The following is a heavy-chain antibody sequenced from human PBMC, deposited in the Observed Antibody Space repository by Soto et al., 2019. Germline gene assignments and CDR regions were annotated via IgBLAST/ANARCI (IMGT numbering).Heavy chain of an antibody. Sequence: QLQLQESGPGLVRPSETLSLTCTVSGGSIGSHNYYWAWIRQPTGKGLEWIGSIYYTGSTYYNPSLRSRVTISVDTSKNQFSLNLNSVTAADTAQYYCGRKTPVAGTEWGQGTLATVSA. CDR3: GRKTPVAGTE. V-gene: IGHV4-39*01. J-gene: IGHJ4*02. CDR2: IYYTGST. CDR1: GGSIGSHNYY. D-gene: IGHD6-19*01.